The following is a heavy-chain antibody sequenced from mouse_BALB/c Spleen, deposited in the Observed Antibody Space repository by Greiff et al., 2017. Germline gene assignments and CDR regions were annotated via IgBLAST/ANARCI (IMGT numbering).Heavy chain of an antibody. J-gene: IGHJ4*01. CDR3: ARGGTMITRDYAMDY. D-gene: IGHD2-4*01. Sequence: QVQLQQSGPELVRPGVSVKISCKGSSYTFTDYAMHWVKQSHAKSLEWIGVISTYYGNTNYNQKFKGKATMTVDKSSSTAYMELARLTSEDSAVYYCARGGTMITRDYAMDYWGQGTSGTVSS. CDR1: SYTFTDYA. V-gene: IGHV1-67*01. CDR2: ISTYYGNT.